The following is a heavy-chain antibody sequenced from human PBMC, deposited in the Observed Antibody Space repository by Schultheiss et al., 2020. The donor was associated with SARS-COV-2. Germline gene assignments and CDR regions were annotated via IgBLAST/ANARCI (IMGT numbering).Heavy chain of an antibody. Sequence: LRLSCTVSGGSISSGGYYWSWIRQHPGKGLEWIGYIYYSGSTYYNPSLKSRVTISVDTSKNQFSLKLSSVTAADTAVYYCARERITMVRGQGWFDPWGQGTLVTVSS. D-gene: IGHD3-10*01. CDR3: ARERITMVRGQGWFDP. V-gene: IGHV4-31*03. CDR2: IYYSGST. J-gene: IGHJ5*02. CDR1: GGSISSGGYY.